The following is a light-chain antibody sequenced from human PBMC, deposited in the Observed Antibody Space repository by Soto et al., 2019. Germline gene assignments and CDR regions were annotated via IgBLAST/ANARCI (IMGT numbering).Light chain of an antibody. Sequence: DIVMNQSPLSLPVTPGEPASISCRSSRSLLHSNGYNYLDWYLQKPGQSPQLLIYLGSNRASGVPDRFSGSGSGTDFTLKISRVEAEDVGVYYCMQALQTPSTFGQGTRLEIK. J-gene: IGKJ5*01. CDR1: RSLLHSNGYNY. CDR2: LGS. CDR3: MQALQTPST. V-gene: IGKV2-28*01.